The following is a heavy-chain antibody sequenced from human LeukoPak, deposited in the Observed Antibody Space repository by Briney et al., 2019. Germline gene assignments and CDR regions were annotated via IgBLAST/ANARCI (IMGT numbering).Heavy chain of an antibody. J-gene: IGHJ3*02. D-gene: IGHD5-18*01. CDR2: IDYRGST. CDR3: ARSRSGYSYDHAAFEI. Sequence: TSETLPLTCTVSGGSISTYYWSWFRQPPGTGLEWIAYIDYRGSTTYNPSLRSRVTISVDTSRNQFSLKLSSVTAADTAVYYCARSRSGYSYDHAAFEIWGQGTMVTVSS. CDR1: GGSISTYY. V-gene: IGHV4-59*01.